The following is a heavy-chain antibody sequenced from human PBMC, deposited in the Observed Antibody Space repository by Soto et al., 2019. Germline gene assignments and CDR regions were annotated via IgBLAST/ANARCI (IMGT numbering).Heavy chain of an antibody. CDR2: INAGNGNT. CDR1: GYTFTSYA. V-gene: IGHV1-3*01. D-gene: IGHD6-19*01. Sequence: ASVKVSCKASGYTFTSYAMHWVRQAPGQRLERMEWINAGNGNTKYSQKFQGRVTITRDTSAGTAYMELSSLRSEDTAVYYCARPPHKASWLIPRAFDIWGQGTMVTVSS. CDR3: ARPPHKASWLIPRAFDI. J-gene: IGHJ3*02.